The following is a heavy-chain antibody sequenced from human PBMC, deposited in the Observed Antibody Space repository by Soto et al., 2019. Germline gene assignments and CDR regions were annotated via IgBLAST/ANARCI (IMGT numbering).Heavy chain of an antibody. CDR1: GYTFTSYD. V-gene: IGHV1-8*02. D-gene: IGHD3-3*01. CDR3: VRGQYNFGVVMAWFEP. J-gene: IGHJ5*02. CDR2: MNPNSGNT. Sequence: QVQLVQSGAEVKKPGASVKVSCKASGYTFTSYDINSVRQATGQGLEWMGWMNPNSGNTGYAQKCQARVTMSWNTSISTAYMALSTLRSEDTAVYYCVRGQYNFGVVMAWFEPWGQGTLVTVSS.